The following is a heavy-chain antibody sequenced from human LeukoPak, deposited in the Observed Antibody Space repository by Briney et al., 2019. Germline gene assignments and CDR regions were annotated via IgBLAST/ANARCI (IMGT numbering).Heavy chain of an antibody. CDR2: IYTSGST. Sequence: SQTLSLTCTVSGGSISSGSYYWSWIRQPAGKGLEWVGRIYTSGSTNYNPSLKSRVTISVDTSKNQFSLKLSSVTAADTAVYYCARAVKGAFDIWGQGTMVTVSS. CDR1: GGSISSGSYY. J-gene: IGHJ3*02. V-gene: IGHV4-61*02. CDR3: ARAVKGAFDI.